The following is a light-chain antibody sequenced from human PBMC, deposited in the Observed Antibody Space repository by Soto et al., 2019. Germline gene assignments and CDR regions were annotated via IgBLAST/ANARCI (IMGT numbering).Light chain of an antibody. V-gene: IGLV2-14*01. CDR3: SSYSSSNTLV. J-gene: IGLJ3*02. CDR2: EVT. Sequence: QSVLTQPVSVSGFPGQSITMSCTGTSSDVGGYTYVSWYQQHPGKAPKLMIYEVTNRPSGVSNRFSGSKSGNTASLTISGLQAEDEADFYCSSYSSSNTLVFGGGTKVTVL. CDR1: SSDVGGYTY.